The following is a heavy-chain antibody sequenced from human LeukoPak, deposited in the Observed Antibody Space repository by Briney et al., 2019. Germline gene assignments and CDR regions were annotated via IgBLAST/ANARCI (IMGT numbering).Heavy chain of an antibody. CDR1: GGTFSSYA. V-gene: IGHV1-69*05. D-gene: IGHD3-22*01. CDR3: ATGFKWLFPWFDL. J-gene: IGHJ5*02. CDR2: IIPIFGTA. Sequence: SVTVSCKASGGTFSSYAISWVRQAPGQGLEWMGGIIPIFGTANYAQKFQRRVTITTDGSTGTAYMELSSLRSEDTAVYYCATGFKWLFPWFDLWGQGTLVTVSS.